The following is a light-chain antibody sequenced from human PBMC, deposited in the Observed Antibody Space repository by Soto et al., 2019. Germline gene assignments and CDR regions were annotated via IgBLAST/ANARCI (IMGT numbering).Light chain of an antibody. CDR3: QQYNNWWT. CDR2: DTS. CDR1: QSLNSN. J-gene: IGKJ1*01. V-gene: IGKV3-15*01. Sequence: TQSPATLSVSPGERVTLSCRASQSLNSNLAWYQQRPGQAPRLLIYDTSTRATGIPARFSGSGSGTEFTLTISSRQSEDFAVYYCQQYNNWWTFGQGTKVEIK.